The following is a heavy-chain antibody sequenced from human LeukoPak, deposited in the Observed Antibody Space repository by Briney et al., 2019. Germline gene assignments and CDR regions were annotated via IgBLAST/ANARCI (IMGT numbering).Heavy chain of an antibody. CDR2: ISSSSSYT. Sequence: GGSLRLSCAASGFTFSDYYMSWIRQAPGKGLEWVSYISSSSSYTNYADSVKGRFTISRDNAKNSLYLQMNSLRAEDTAVYYCERVRYCSSTSCEGPYYFDYWGQGTLVTVSS. CDR3: ERVRYCSSTSCEGPYYFDY. V-gene: IGHV3-11*06. CDR1: GFTFSDYY. D-gene: IGHD2-2*01. J-gene: IGHJ4*02.